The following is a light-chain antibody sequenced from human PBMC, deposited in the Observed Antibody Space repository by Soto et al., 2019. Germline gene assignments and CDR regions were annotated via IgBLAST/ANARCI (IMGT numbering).Light chain of an antibody. V-gene: IGKV1-5*03. J-gene: IGKJ1*01. CDR1: QSLRNW. CDR2: KAS. CDR3: QQYDTHSWT. Sequence: DIQMTQSPSTLSASVGDRVTITCRASQSLRNWLAWYQQKPGKAPKLLIYKASSLESGVPSRFSGSGSGAEFTLTINGLQTDDFATYYCQQYDTHSWTFGQGTKVDIK.